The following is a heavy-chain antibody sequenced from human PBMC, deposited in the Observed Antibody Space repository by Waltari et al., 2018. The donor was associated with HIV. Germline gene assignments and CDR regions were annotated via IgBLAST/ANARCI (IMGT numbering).Heavy chain of an antibody. Sequence: VRQAPGQGLEWMGIINPSGGSTSYAQKFQGRVTMTRDTSTSTVYMELSSLRSEDTAVYYCARGQAGSGYSLGYWGQGTLVTVSS. CDR3: ARGQAGSGYSLGY. J-gene: IGHJ4*02. D-gene: IGHD3-22*01. CDR2: INPSGGST. V-gene: IGHV1-46*01.